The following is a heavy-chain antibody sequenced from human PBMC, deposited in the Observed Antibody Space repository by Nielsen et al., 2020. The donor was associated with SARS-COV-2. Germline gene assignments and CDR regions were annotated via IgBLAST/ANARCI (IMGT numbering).Heavy chain of an antibody. J-gene: IGHJ4*02. Sequence: GESLKISCAASGFAFSAYAIHWVRQAPGKGLEWVAVISNDGNYKYYADSVKGRFTISRDNSKNTLYLQMNSLRAEDTAVYYCARISSSPADYWGQGTLVTVSS. CDR1: GFAFSAYA. CDR2: ISNDGNYK. V-gene: IGHV3-30*14. CDR3: ARISSSPADY. D-gene: IGHD6-13*01.